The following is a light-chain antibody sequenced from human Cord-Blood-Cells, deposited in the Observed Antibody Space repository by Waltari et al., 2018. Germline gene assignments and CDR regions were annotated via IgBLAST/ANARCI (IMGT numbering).Light chain of an antibody. CDR3: QQRSNWLT. CDR2: DAS. V-gene: IGKV3-11*01. CDR1: QSVSSY. J-gene: IGKJ4*01. Sequence: DIVLTQSPATLSLSPGERATHSCRASQSVSSYLAWYQQKPGQAPRLLIYDASNRATGIPARFSGSGSGTDFTLTISSLEPEDFAVYYCQQRSNWLTFGGGTKVEIK.